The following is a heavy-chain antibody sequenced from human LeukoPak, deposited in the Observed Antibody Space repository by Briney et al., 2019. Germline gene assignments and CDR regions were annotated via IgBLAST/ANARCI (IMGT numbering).Heavy chain of an antibody. CDR1: GYSFTSYW. V-gene: IGHV5-51*01. D-gene: IGHD2-15*01. CDR2: IYPGDSDT. CDR3: ARLVVAATYNYDMDV. J-gene: IGHJ6*02. Sequence: GESLKISCKGSGYSFTSYWIGWVRQMPGKGLEWMGIIYPGDSDTRYRPSFQGQVTISADKSISTAYLQWSSLKASDTAMYYCARLVVAATYNYDMDVWGQGTTVTVSS.